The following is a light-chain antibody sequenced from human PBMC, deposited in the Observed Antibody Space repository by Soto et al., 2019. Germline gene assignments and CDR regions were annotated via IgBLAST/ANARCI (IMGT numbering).Light chain of an antibody. V-gene: IGLV2-14*01. Sequence: QSALTQPASVSGSLGQSITISCTGSNSDVGGHNYVSWYQQHPGKAPKLMIYEVGIRPSGVSTRFSGSKSGNTASLTISGLQAEDEADYYCSSYTSTILYVFGTGTKGTVL. CDR2: EVG. CDR3: SSYTSTILYV. CDR1: NSDVGGHNY. J-gene: IGLJ1*01.